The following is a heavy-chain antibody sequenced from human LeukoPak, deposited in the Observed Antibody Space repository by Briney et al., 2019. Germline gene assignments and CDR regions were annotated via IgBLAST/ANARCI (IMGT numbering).Heavy chain of an antibody. CDR1: GGTFSSYA. Sequence: VASVKVSCKASGGTFSSYAISWVRQAPGQGLEWMGGIIPIFGTANYAQKFQGRVTITTDESTSTAYMELSSLRSEDTAVYYCARAVEYQLLEGVFDYWGQGTLVTVSS. D-gene: IGHD2-2*01. J-gene: IGHJ4*02. V-gene: IGHV1-69*05. CDR2: IIPIFGTA. CDR3: ARAVEYQLLEGVFDY.